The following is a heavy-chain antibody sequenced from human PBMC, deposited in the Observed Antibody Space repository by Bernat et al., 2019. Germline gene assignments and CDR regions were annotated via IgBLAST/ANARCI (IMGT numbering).Heavy chain of an antibody. D-gene: IGHD2-15*01. J-gene: IGHJ3*02. CDR2: IYYSGST. Sequence: QVQLQESGPGLVKPSETLSLTCTVSGGSISSYYWSWIRQPPGKGLEWIGYIYYSGSTNYNPSLKSRVTISVDTSKNQFSLKLSSVTAADTAVYYCARYCSGGSCYSEAFDIWGQGTMVTVSS. CDR3: ARYCSGGSCYSEAFDI. CDR1: GGSISSYY. V-gene: IGHV4-59*01.